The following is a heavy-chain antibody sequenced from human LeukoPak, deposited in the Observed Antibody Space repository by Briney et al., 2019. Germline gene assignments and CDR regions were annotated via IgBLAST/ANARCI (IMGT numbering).Heavy chain of an antibody. CDR1: GFTFSSYA. CDR2: IRSKAYGETA. D-gene: IGHD1-1*01. J-gene: IGHJ4*02. Sequence: GGSLRLSCAASGFTFSSYAMHWVRQAPGKGLEWVGFIRSKAYGETADYAASVKGRFTISRDDSKAIAYLQMNSLKTEDTAVYHCTRDRGAYNLYDYWGQGTLVTVSS. CDR3: TRDRGAYNLYDY. V-gene: IGHV3-49*04.